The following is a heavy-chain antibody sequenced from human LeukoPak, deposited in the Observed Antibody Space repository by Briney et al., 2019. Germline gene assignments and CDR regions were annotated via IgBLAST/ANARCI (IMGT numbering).Heavy chain of an antibody. CDR1: GFGVSSNH. CDR3: ARERDYDTYFDY. Sequence: GGSLRLSCAVSGFGVSSNHVAWVRQAPGKGLEWVSVRQPGNVSYYADSVKGRFTTSADSSKNSLYLQMNNLRSEGTALYYCARERDYDTYFDYWGQGTLVTVSS. V-gene: IGHV3-53*01. J-gene: IGHJ4*02. D-gene: IGHD3-22*01. CDR2: RQPGNVS.